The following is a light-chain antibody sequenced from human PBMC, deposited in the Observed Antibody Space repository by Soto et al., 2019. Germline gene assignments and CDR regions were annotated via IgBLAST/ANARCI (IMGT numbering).Light chain of an antibody. J-gene: IGLJ1*01. CDR1: TRDIAGYNH. CDR3: STLSSSTSLYV. CDR2: QVT. V-gene: IGLV2-14*01. Sequence: QSALTQPASVSGSPGQSITISCTGTTRDIAGYNHISWYQQLPGKAPKLMIYQVTIRPSGVPNRFSGSKSGNTASLTIPGLQAEDDADDYCSTLSSSTSLYVFGTGTKVTVL.